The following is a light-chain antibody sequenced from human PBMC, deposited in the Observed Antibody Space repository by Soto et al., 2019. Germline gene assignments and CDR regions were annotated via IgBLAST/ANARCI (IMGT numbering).Light chain of an antibody. Sequence: QMTASDTALSASVWDTVTITCGASQSILTWLAWYQQKPGKAPKLLIYDASNLQRGVASRFSVSVSGTEFNFTISIRQLDDYEIYYYYHYKTYPPITFGQGTLLDIK. CDR2: DAS. CDR1: QSILTW. CDR3: YHYKTYPPIT. V-gene: IGKV1-5*01. J-gene: IGKJ5*01.